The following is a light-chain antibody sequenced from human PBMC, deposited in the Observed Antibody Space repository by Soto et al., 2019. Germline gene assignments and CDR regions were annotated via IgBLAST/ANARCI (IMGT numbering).Light chain of an antibody. J-gene: IGLJ3*02. CDR1: TSNIGTNY. CDR3: AVWDDSLRGVV. Sequence: QSVLTQPPSASGTPGQTVTISSSGGTSNIGTNYVSWYQHLPGTAPKLLIYGNNQRPSGVPDRFSGSKSGTSASLAISGLRADDEADYYCAVWDDSLRGVVFGGGTKLTVL. CDR2: GNN. V-gene: IGLV1-47*01.